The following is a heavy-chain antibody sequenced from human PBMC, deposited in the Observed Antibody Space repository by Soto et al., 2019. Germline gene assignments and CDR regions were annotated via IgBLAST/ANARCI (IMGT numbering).Heavy chain of an antibody. CDR3: ARRLKGIVGATTPPRSRYYYYGMDV. CDR1: GFTFSSYA. Sequence: QVQLVESGGGVVQPGRSLRLSCAASGFTFSSYAMHWVRQAPGKGLEWVAVISYDGSNKYYADSVKGRFTISRDNSKNTLYLQMNSLRAEDTAVYYCARRLKGIVGATTPPRSRYYYYGMDVWGQGTTVTVSS. V-gene: IGHV3-30-3*01. CDR2: ISYDGSNK. J-gene: IGHJ6*02. D-gene: IGHD1-26*01.